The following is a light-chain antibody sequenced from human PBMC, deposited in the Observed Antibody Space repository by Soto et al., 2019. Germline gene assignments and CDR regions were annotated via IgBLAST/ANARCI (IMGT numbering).Light chain of an antibody. V-gene: IGKV3-20*01. CDR1: QSVTTQ. J-gene: IGKJ1*01. CDR2: GAS. Sequence: ILLTQSPGNLSLSPGERATLSCRASQSVTTQLAWYQQKPGQAPRLIIHGASSRATGVPDRITGSGSGTDFTLSISRLEPEDFAVYYCQQYGGSTRTFGQGTKVEIK. CDR3: QQYGGSTRT.